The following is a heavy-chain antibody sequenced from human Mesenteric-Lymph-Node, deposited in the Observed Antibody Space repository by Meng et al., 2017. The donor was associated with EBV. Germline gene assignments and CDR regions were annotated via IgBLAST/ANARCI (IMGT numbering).Heavy chain of an antibody. CDR2: ISFDGSDK. V-gene: IGHV3-30*18. CDR1: GFTFSTSG. D-gene: IGHD2-15*01. Sequence: QVQLVESGXGLVQPGXALGLSCAASGFTFSTSGMHWVRQAPGMGLEWVASISFDGSDKYYADSMKGRFTISRDNSKNTLYLQMNSLRGEDTAVYYCAKEIVVAAALDCWGQGTLVTVSS. J-gene: IGHJ4*02. CDR3: AKEIVVAAALDC.